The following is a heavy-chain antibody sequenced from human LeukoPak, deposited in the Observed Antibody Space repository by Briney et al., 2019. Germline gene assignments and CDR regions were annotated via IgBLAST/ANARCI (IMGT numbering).Heavy chain of an antibody. D-gene: IGHD5-12*01. CDR1: GGSISSYY. J-gene: IGHJ6*02. CDR2: IYYSGST. V-gene: IGHV4-59*01. CDR3: ASLATILPGGMDV. Sequence: SETLSLTCTVSGGSISSYYWSWIRQPPGKGLEWIGSIYYSGSTNYNPSLKSRVTISVDTSKNQFSLKLSSVTAADTAVYYCASLATILPGGMDVWGQGTTVTVSS.